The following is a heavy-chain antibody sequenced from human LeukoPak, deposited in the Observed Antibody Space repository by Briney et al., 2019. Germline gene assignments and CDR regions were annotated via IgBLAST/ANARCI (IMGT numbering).Heavy chain of an antibody. V-gene: IGHV4-4*07. CDR1: GGSISSYY. CDR3: ARGRVVPAANRFAFDI. D-gene: IGHD2-2*01. CDR2: IYTSGST. Sequence: SETLSLTCTVSGGSISSYYWSWIRQPAGKGLEWIGRIYTSGSTNYNPSLKSRVTMSVDTSKNQFSLKLSSVTAADTAVYYCARGRVVPAANRFAFDIWGQGTMVTVSS. J-gene: IGHJ3*02.